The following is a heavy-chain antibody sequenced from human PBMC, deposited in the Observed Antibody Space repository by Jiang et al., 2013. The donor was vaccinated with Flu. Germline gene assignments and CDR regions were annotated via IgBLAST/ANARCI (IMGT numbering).Heavy chain of an antibody. CDR3: VRLPFTSWYYFDY. V-gene: IGHV4-39*07. D-gene: IGHD2-2*01. J-gene: IGHJ4*02. CDR2: IYYSGST. CDR1: SGSVSRGDYY. Sequence: PGLLKPSETLSLTCTVSSGSVSRGDYYWGWIRQPPGRGLDYIGSIYYSGSTYYKPSLKSRVTISTDTSKNRFSLKLNSVTAADTAVYYCVRLPFTSWYYFDYWGQGILVTVSS.